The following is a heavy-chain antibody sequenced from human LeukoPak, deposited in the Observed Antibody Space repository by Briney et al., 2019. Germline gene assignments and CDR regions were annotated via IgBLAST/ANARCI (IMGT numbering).Heavy chain of an antibody. CDR2: MYLSGTT. D-gene: IGHD3-22*01. Sequence: PSETLSLTCTVSGDSINSLDLWSWVRQPPGQGLEWIGEMYLSGTTHSNPSVKSRVTISIDKSKNQFFLNLSSVTAADTAVYYCAGLVGRYSSGLYYYYFDYWGQGTLVTVSS. CDR3: AGLVGRYSSGLYYYYFDY. J-gene: IGHJ4*02. V-gene: IGHV4-4*02. CDR1: GDSINSLDL.